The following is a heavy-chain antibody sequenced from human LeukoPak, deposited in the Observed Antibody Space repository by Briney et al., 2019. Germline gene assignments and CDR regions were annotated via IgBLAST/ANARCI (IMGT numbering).Heavy chain of an antibody. J-gene: IGHJ6*02. V-gene: IGHV3-15*01. Sequence: GGSLRLSCAASGFTFNNAWMSWVRQAPGKGLEWVGRIKSKTDGGRTDYAAPVKGRFTISRDDSENTLYLQMNRLKTEDTAVYYCAKDRLPGGIAVAGTDDGMDVWGQGTTVTVSS. D-gene: IGHD6-19*01. CDR2: IKSKTDGGRT. CDR3: AKDRLPGGIAVAGTDDGMDV. CDR1: GFTFNNAW.